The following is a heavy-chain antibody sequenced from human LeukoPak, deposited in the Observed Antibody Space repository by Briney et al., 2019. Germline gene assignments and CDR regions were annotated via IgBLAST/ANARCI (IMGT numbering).Heavy chain of an antibody. J-gene: IGHJ5*02. V-gene: IGHV4-30-4*08. CDR3: ARARIQLWLRWFDP. Sequence: ASQTLSLTCTVSGGSISSGDYYWSWIRQPPGKGLEWIGYIYYSGSTYYNPSLKSRVTISVDTSKNQFSLKLSSVTAADTAVYYCARARIQLWLRWFDPWGQGTLVTVSS. CDR1: GGSISSGDYY. CDR2: IYYSGST. D-gene: IGHD5-18*01.